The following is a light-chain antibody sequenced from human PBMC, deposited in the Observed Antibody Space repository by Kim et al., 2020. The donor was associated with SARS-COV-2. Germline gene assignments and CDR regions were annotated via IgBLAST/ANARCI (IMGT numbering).Light chain of an antibody. J-gene: IGLJ2*01. CDR1: SIGSKS. V-gene: IGLV3-21*04. CDR2: YDS. Sequence: SYALTHPPSVSVAPGKTARITCGGTSIGSKSVHWYQQKPGQAPVLVISYDSVRPSGIPERFSGSNSGNTATVTISRVEAGDEANYYCQVWDSSDDHRVVFGGGTQLNVL. CDR3: QVWDSSDDHRVV.